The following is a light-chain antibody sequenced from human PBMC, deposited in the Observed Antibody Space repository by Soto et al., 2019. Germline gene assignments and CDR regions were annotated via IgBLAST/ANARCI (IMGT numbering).Light chain of an antibody. CDR2: DAS. CDR1: QSVRSRY. CDR3: HQYGDSPYT. J-gene: IGKJ2*01. Sequence: EFVVTQSPGTLSLSLGERATLSCRTSQSVRSRYLAWYQQKPGQAPTLLIYDASSRPGGIPDRFIGSGSWTHFTLTISRLEPEDFAVYYCHQYGDSPYTCGQGTKLEIK. V-gene: IGKV3-20*01.